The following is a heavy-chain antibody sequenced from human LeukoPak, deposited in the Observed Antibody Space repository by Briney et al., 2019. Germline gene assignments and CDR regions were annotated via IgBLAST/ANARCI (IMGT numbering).Heavy chain of an antibody. CDR3: ARDHVLRYFDWLPPMDYYYGMDV. CDR2: IYYSGST. D-gene: IGHD3-9*01. Sequence: SETLSLTCTVSGGSISSGDYYWSWIRQPPGKGLEWIGYIYYSGSTYYNPSLKSRVTISVDTSKNQFSLKLSSVTAADTAVYYCARDHVLRYFDWLPPMDYYYGMDVWGQGTTVTVSS. J-gene: IGHJ6*02. CDR1: GGSISSGDYY. V-gene: IGHV4-30-4*01.